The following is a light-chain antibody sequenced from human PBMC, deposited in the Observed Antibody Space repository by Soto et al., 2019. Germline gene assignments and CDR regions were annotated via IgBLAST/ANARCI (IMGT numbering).Light chain of an antibody. J-gene: IGKJ2*01. CDR3: RQYNSYSPYT. V-gene: IGKV1-5*03. CDR2: KAS. CDR1: QSISSW. Sequence: DIPMTQSPSTLSASVGDRVTITCRASQSISSWLAWYQQKPGKAPKLLIYKASSLESGVPSRFSGSGSGTEYSLPTISRQQHEVSTTYYRQYNSYSPYTFGQGTKLEIK.